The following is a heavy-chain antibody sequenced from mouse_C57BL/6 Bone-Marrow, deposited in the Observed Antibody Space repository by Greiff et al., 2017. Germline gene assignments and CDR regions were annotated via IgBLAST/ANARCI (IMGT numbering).Heavy chain of an antibody. V-gene: IGHV5-17*01. J-gene: IGHJ3*01. Sequence: DVKLVESGGGLVKPGGSLKLSCAASGFTFSDYGMHWVRQAPEKGLEWVAYISSGSSTIYYADTVKGRFTISRDNAKNTLFLQMTSLRSEDTAMYYCARLTGRFAYWGQGTLVTVSA. CDR3: ARLTGRFAY. CDR2: ISSGSSTI. CDR1: GFTFSDYG. D-gene: IGHD4-1*01.